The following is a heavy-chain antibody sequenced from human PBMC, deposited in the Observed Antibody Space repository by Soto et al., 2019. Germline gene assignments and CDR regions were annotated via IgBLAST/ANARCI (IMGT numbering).Heavy chain of an antibody. D-gene: IGHD3-10*01. J-gene: IGHJ4*02. CDR3: ARERVTMVRGVIGPFDY. CDR2: ISSSSSYI. Sequence: GGSLRLSCAASGFTFSSYSMNWVRQAPGKGLEWVSSISSSSSYIYYADSVKGRFTISRDNAKNSLYLQMNSLRAEDTAVYYCARERVTMVRGVIGPFDYWGQGTLVTVSS. V-gene: IGHV3-21*01. CDR1: GFTFSSYS.